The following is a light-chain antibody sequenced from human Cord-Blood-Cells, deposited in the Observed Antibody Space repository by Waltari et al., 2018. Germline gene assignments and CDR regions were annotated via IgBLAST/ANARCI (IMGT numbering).Light chain of an antibody. J-gene: IGLJ3*02. CDR2: EGS. V-gene: IGLV2-23*01. CDR3: CSYAGSSTWV. CDR1: SSAVGSYNL. Sequence: QSALTQPASVSGSPGQSITISCTGTSSAVGSYNLVSWYQQHPDKAPNLMIYEGSKRPSGVSNRFSGSKSGNTASLTISGLQAEDEADYYCCSYAGSSTWVFGGGTKLTVL.